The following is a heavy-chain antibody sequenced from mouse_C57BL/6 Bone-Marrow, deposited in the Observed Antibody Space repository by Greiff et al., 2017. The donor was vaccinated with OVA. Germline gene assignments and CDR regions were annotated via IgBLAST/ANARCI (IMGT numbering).Heavy chain of an antibody. CDR3: ARRGSSGPPFAY. CDR1: GYTFTDYY. D-gene: IGHD3-2*02. CDR2: INPNNGGT. V-gene: IGHV1-26*01. Sequence: EVQLQQSGPELVKPGASVKISCKASGYTFTDYYMNWVKQSHGKSLEWIGDINPNNGGTSYNQKFKGKATLTVDKSSSTAYMELRSLTSEDSAVYYCARRGSSGPPFAYWGQGTLVTVSA. J-gene: IGHJ3*01.